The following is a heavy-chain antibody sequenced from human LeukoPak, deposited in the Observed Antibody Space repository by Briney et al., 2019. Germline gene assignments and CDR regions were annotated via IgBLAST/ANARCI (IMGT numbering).Heavy chain of an antibody. CDR3: ARDLTGYCSSTSCYIDYYYYYYMDV. Sequence: SETLSLTCTVSGGSISSSSYYWGWIRQPPGKGLEWIGSIYYSGGTYYNPSLKSRVTISVDTSKNQFSLKLSSVTAADTAVYYCARDLTGYCSSTSCYIDYYYYYYMDVWGKGTTVTVSS. D-gene: IGHD2-2*02. V-gene: IGHV4-39*07. CDR1: GGSISSSSYY. J-gene: IGHJ6*03. CDR2: IYYSGGT.